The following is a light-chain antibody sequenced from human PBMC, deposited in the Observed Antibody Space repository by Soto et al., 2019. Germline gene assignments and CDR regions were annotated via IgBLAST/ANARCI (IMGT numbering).Light chain of an antibody. CDR1: SSDVGGYEY. Sequence: SALTQPRSVSGSPGQSVTISCPGTSSDVGGYEYVSWYQQHPGKAPKLMIYDVSKRPSGVPYRFSGSKSGNTASLTISGLQADDEADYYCCSYAGSYTHVFGTGTKVTVL. J-gene: IGLJ1*01. CDR2: DVS. V-gene: IGLV2-11*01. CDR3: CSYAGSYTHV.